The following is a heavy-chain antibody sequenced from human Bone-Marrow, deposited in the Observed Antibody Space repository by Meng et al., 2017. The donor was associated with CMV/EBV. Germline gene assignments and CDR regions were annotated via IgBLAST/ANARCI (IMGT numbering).Heavy chain of an antibody. J-gene: IGHJ6*02. CDR3: ARGTMIVVVIANYYALDV. CDR2: MNPNNGNT. D-gene: IGHD3-22*01. CDR1: GYTFTSYD. V-gene: IGHV1-8*01. Sequence: ASVKVSCKASGYTFTSYDINWVRQATGQGLEWMGWMNPNNGNTGYAQKFQGRVTMTRNTSISTAYMVLSSLRSEDTAVYYCARGTMIVVVIANYYALDVWGQGTTVTVSS.